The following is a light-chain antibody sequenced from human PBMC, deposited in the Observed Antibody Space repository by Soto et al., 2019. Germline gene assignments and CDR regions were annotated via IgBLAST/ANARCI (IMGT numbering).Light chain of an antibody. CDR3: QQYGKLPVT. CDR1: QSVDNN. V-gene: IGKV3D-15*02. Sequence: EIVMTQSPATLSVSPGDGATLSCRASQSVDNNLAWYQQKPGQTPRLLIYGASTRPTGIPARFSGSGSGTEFTLTISRLEPEDFAVYYCQQYGKLPVTFGGGTKVDIK. J-gene: IGKJ4*01. CDR2: GAS.